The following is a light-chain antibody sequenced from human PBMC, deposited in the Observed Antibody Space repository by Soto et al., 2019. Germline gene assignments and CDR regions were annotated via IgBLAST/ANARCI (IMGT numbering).Light chain of an antibody. CDR1: QNVNTN. CDR3: KQYANRPPWT. V-gene: IGKV3-15*01. J-gene: IGKJ1*01. CDR2: GAS. Sequence: EIVMTQSPATLSVSPGERATLSCRASQNVNTNLAWYQQKLGQAPRLLIFGASTRATGVPARFSGSGSGTELTLPISMLQAADFALYYCKQYANRPPWTFGQWTKVDMK.